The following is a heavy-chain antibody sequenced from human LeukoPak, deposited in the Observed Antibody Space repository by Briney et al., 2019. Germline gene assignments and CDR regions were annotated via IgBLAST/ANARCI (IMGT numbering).Heavy chain of an antibody. J-gene: IGHJ4*02. V-gene: IGHV3-23*01. Sequence: PGGSLRLSCAASGFTFSSYSLNWVRQAPGKGLEWVSSISGGGGSTYYADSVKGRFTISRDNSKNTLYLQMNSLRAEDTAIYYCAKESSLLRGPTVIYYFDFWGQGTLVTVSS. CDR1: GFTFSSYS. CDR3: AKESSLLRGPTVIYYFDF. CDR2: ISGGGGST. D-gene: IGHD3-10*01.